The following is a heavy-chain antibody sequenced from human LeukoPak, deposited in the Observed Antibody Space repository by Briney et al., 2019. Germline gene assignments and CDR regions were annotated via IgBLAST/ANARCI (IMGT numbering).Heavy chain of an antibody. D-gene: IGHD4-23*01. CDR1: GGSISSGSYY. CDR2: IYTSGST. CDR3: ARVRYGGNLGPAFDI. J-gene: IGHJ3*02. Sequence: SQTLSLTCTVSGGSISSGSYYWSWIRQPAGKGLEWIGRIYTSGSTNYNPSLKSRVTISVDTSKNQFSLKLSSVTAADTAVYYCARVRYGGNLGPAFDIWGQGTVVTVSS. V-gene: IGHV4-61*02.